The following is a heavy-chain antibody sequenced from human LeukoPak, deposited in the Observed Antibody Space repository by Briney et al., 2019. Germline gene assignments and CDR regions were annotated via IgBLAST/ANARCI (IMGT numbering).Heavy chain of an antibody. J-gene: IGHJ4*02. CDR1: GYKFTRYW. CDR2: IYPGDSET. V-gene: IGHV5-51*01. CDR3: ARLTGDTMVRGVTTRPFDY. Sequence: GESLKISCVGSGYKFTRYWIGWVRQMPGKGLEWMGIIYPGDSETRYSPSFKGQVTFSADKSIKTVYLQWSSLKASDTAMYYCARLTGDTMVRGVTTRPFDYWGQGTLVTVSS. D-gene: IGHD3-10*01.